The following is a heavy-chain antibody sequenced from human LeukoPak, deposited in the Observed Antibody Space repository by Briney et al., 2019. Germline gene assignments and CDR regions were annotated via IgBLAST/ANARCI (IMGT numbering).Heavy chain of an antibody. D-gene: IGHD4-17*01. CDR2: ISGAGDNT. V-gene: IGHV3-43*02. Sequence: GGSLRLSCAASGFTFHDYAMHWVRQAPGKGLEWVSLISGAGDNTYYADSVKGRFTISRDNSKNSLYLQMNSLGTEDTALYYCAKDGYGDHDYWGQGTLVTVSS. J-gene: IGHJ4*02. CDR3: AKDGYGDHDY. CDR1: GFTFHDYA.